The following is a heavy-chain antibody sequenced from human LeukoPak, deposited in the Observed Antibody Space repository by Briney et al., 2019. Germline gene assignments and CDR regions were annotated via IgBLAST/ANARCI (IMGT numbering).Heavy chain of an antibody. CDR3: ARDRASHFDY. J-gene: IGHJ4*02. D-gene: IGHD3-10*01. CDR2: ISGSSSGM. Sequence: PGGSLRLSCAASGFTFNTYSMNWVRQAPGKGLEWVSYISGSSSGMYYADSVKGRFTISRDNAKNSLYLQMNGLRAEDTAVYYCARDRASHFDYWGQGTLVTVSS. CDR1: GFTFNTYS. V-gene: IGHV3-48*01.